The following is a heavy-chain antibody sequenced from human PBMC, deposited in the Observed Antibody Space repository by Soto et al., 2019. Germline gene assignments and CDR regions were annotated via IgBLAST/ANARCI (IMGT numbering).Heavy chain of an antibody. CDR3: AREDRISAPGGIWFHH. D-gene: IGHD6-13*01. CDR2: VYHNGRT. Sequence: XETLSLSFSVAGGSIDNYYWSWIRQAPGKGLDWIGYVYHNGRTSYNPSLKSRVSISVDRSKNQFSLNLSSVTAADTAVYYCAREDRISAPGGIWFHHWGQGTLVTVSS. V-gene: IGHV4-59*01. J-gene: IGHJ5*02. CDR1: GGSIDNYY.